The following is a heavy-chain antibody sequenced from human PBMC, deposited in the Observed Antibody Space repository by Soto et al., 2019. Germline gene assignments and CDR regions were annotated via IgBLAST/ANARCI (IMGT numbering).Heavy chain of an antibody. J-gene: IGHJ5*02. Sequence: QVQLVQSGAEVKKPGASVKVSCKASGYTFTSYGISWVRQAPGQGLEWMGWISAYNGNTNYAQKLQGRVTMTTDTSTRTAYMELRSLRSDDTAVYYCARANTYYGDYDNWFDPWGQGTLVTVSS. CDR2: ISAYNGNT. CDR1: GYTFTSYG. CDR3: ARANTYYGDYDNWFDP. V-gene: IGHV1-18*01. D-gene: IGHD4-17*01.